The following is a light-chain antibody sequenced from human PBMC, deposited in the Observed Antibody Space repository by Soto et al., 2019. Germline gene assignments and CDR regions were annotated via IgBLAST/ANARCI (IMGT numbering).Light chain of an antibody. CDR1: QSVLYSSNNKNY. V-gene: IGKV4-1*01. CDR3: QQYESTPPT. Sequence: DIVMTQSPDSLAVSLGERATINCKSSQSVLYSSNNKNYLAWYQQRPGQPPKLLIYWASTRESGVPDRFSGSGSGTDFTLTITSLQAEYVAFYYCQQYESTPPTFGQGTKLEIK. J-gene: IGKJ2*01. CDR2: WAS.